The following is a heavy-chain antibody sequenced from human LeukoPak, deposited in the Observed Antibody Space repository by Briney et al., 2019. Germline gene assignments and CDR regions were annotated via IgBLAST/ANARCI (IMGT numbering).Heavy chain of an antibody. J-gene: IGHJ4*02. Sequence: GGSLRLSCTASGFTFSSFAMHWVRQAPGKGLEWVAVIPYDGSNKYFADSVRGRFTISRDNNKNTLFLQMNSLRAEDTAVYYCARDQMISAAGLDYWGQGTLVTVSS. V-gene: IGHV3-30-3*01. CDR3: ARDQMISAAGLDY. CDR1: GFTFSSFA. CDR2: IPYDGSNK. D-gene: IGHD6-13*01.